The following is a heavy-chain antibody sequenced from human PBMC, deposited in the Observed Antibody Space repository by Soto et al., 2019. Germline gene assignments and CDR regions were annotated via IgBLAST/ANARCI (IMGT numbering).Heavy chain of an antibody. V-gene: IGHV4-31*03. CDR1: GGSISSGGYY. Sequence: SETLSLTCTVSGGSISSGGYYWSWIRQHPGKGLEWIGYIYYSGSTYYNPSLKSRVTISVDTSKNQFSLKLSSVTAADTAVYYCARGPYSSVPYYFDSWGQGTQVTVSS. J-gene: IGHJ4*02. CDR2: IYYSGST. CDR3: ARGPYSSVPYYFDS. D-gene: IGHD6-19*01.